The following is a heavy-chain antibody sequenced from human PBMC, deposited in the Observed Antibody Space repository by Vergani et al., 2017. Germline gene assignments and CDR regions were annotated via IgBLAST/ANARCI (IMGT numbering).Heavy chain of an antibody. CDR1: GYTFTSYD. V-gene: IGHV1-8*01. CDR2: MNPNSGNT. CDR3: ARDDCSSTSCYSVF. D-gene: IGHD2-2*02. Sequence: QVPLVQSGAEVKKPGASVKVSCKSSGYTFTSYDINWVRQATGQGLEWMGWMNPNSGNTGYAQKFQGRVTMTRNTSISTAYMELSSLRSEDTAVYYCARDDCSSTSCYSVFWGQGTLVTVSS. J-gene: IGHJ4*02.